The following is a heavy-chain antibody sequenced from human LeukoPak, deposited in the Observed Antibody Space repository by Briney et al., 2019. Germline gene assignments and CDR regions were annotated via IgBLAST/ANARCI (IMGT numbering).Heavy chain of an antibody. V-gene: IGHV4-59*08. J-gene: IGHJ4*02. CDR3: AKVSDRDSSGYYWGFEY. CDR1: GGSISGHY. Sequence: SETLSLTCTVSGGSISGHYWSWIRQPPEKGLECIGYIYYSGSTNYNPSLKSRVTISVDTSRNQFSLKLTSVTAADTAVYYCAKVSDRDSSGYYWGFEYWGQGTLVTVSS. D-gene: IGHD3-22*01. CDR2: IYYSGST.